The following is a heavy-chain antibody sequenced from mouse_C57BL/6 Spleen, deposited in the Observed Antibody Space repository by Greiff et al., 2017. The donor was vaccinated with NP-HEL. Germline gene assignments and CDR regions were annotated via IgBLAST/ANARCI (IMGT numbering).Heavy chain of an antibody. D-gene: IGHD4-1*01. CDR2: ISYDGSN. CDR3: AGSGNDYAMDY. Sequence: EVKLMESGPGLVKPSQSLSLTCSVTGYSITSGYYWNWIRQFPGNKLEWMGYISYDGSNNYNPSLKNRISITRDTSKNQFFLKLNSVTTEDTATYYCAGSGNDYAMDYWGQGTSVTVSS. CDR1: GYSITSGYY. V-gene: IGHV3-6*01. J-gene: IGHJ4*01.